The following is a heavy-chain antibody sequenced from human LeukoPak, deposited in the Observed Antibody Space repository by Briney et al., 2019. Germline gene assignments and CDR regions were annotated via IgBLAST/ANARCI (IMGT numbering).Heavy chain of an antibody. CDR3: ARYSSSWNGFDY. CDR2: IYYSGST. CDR1: GGSFSSYY. Sequence: SGTLSLTCTVSGGSFSSYYWSWIRQPPGKGLEWIGYIYYSGSTNYNPSLKSRVTISVDTSKTQFSLKLSSVTAADTAVYYCARYSSSWNGFDYWGQGTLVTVSS. V-gene: IGHV4-59*01. J-gene: IGHJ4*02. D-gene: IGHD6-13*01.